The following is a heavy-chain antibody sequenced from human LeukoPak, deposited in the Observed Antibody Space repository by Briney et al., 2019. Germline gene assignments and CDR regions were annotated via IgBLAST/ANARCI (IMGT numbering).Heavy chain of an antibody. CDR3: ARYGGSSWPPPFDY. J-gene: IGHJ4*02. V-gene: IGHV4-59*01. CDR1: GGSISSYY. CDR2: IYYSGST. Sequence: PSETLSLTCTVSGGSISSYYWSWIRQPPGKGLDWIGYIYYSGSTNYNPSLKSRVTISVDTSKNQFSLKLSSVTAADTAVYYCARYGGSSWPPPFDYWGQGTLVTVSS. D-gene: IGHD6-13*01.